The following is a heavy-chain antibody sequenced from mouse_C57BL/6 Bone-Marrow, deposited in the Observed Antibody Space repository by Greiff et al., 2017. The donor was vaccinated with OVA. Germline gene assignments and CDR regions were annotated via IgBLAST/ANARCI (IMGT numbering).Heavy chain of an antibody. V-gene: IGHV14-4*01. CDR3: TSTAQAFAY. CDR1: GFNIKDDY. CDR2: IDPENGDT. J-gene: IGHJ3*01. Sequence: VHVKQSGAELVRPGASVKLSCTASGFNIKDDYMHWVKQRPEQGLEWIGWIDPENGDTEYASKFQGKATITADTSSNTAYLQLSSLTSEDTAVCYCTSTAQAFAYWGQGTLVTVSA. D-gene: IGHD3-2*02.